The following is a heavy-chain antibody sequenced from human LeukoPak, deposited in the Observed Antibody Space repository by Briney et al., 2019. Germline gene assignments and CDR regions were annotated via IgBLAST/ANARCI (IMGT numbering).Heavy chain of an antibody. CDR1: GFTFSSYS. V-gene: IGHV3-21*01. CDR2: ISSSSSYI. J-gene: IGHJ6*02. CDR3: ARDPSSWYYYYYGMDV. Sequence: PGGSLRLSCAASGFTFSSYSMNWGRQAPGKGLEWVSSISSSSSYIYYADSVKGRFTISRDNAKNSLYLQMNSLRAEDTAVYYCARDPSSWYYYYYGMDVWGQGTTVTVSS. D-gene: IGHD6-13*01.